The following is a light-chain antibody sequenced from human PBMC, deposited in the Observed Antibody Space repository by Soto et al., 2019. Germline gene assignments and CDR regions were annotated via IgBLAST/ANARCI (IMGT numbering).Light chain of an antibody. J-gene: IGLJ2*01. CDR3: SSFAGSPVV. V-gene: IGLV2-8*01. Sequence: QPVLTQPPSASGSAGQSVTITCSGTSSDVGEENYVSWYQQHPGKVPKLILYEVSKRPSGVPDRFSGSRSGNTASLTVSGLQAEDEADYYCSSFAGSPVVFGGGTKLTVL. CDR2: EVS. CDR1: SSDVGEENY.